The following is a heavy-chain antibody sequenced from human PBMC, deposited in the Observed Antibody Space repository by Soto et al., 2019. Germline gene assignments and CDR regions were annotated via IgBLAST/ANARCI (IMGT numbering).Heavy chain of an antibody. J-gene: IGHJ3*02. D-gene: IGHD2-8*01. V-gene: IGHV3-64D*08. Sequence: GGSLRLSCSASGFPFSSYAMHWVRQAPGKGLEYVSAISSNGGSTYYADSVKGRFTISRDNSKNTLYLQMSSLRAEDTAVCYCVKSFSTNDTFDIWGQGTMVTVSS. CDR2: ISSNGGST. CDR1: GFPFSSYA. CDR3: VKSFSTNDTFDI.